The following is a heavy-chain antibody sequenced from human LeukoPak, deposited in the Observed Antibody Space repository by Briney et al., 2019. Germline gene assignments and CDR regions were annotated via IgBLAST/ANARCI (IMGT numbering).Heavy chain of an antibody. V-gene: IGHV3-21*01. CDR3: ARGTPIVVVPAALYYFDY. Sequence: PGGSLRLSCAVSGFTFSSYSMNWVRQAPGKGLEWVSSISSSSSYIYYADSVKGRFTISRDNAKNSLYLQMNSLRAEDTAVYYCARGTPIVVVPAALYYFDYWGQGTLVTVSS. J-gene: IGHJ4*02. CDR2: ISSSSSYI. CDR1: GFTFSSYS. D-gene: IGHD2-2*01.